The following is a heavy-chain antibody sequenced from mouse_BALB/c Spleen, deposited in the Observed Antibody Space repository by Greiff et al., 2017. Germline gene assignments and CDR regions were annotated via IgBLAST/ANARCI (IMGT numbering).Heavy chain of an antibody. V-gene: IGHV1-26*01. D-gene: IGHD2-4*01. CDR2: VNPNNGGT. Sequence: VQLQQSGPELVKPGASVKISCKASGYTFTDYYMNWVKQSHGKSLEWIGLVNPNNGGTSYNQKFKGKATLTVDKSSSTAYMELRSLTSEDSAVYYCARGRPTRITGWFAYWGQGTLVTVSA. J-gene: IGHJ3*01. CDR3: ARGRPTRITGWFAY. CDR1: GYTFTDYY.